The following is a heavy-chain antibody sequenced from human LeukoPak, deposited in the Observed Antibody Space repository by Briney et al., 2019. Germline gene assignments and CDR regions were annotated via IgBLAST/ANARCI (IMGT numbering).Heavy chain of an antibody. D-gene: IGHD6-19*01. CDR3: ARDHPASWYSSGSDWFDP. V-gene: IGHV4-38-2*02. Sequence: PSETLSLTCTVSGYSISSGYYWGWIRQPPGEGLEGIGSIYHSGSTYYNPSLKSRVTISVDTSKNQFSLELSSVTAADTAVYYCARDHPASWYSSGSDWFDPWGQGTLVTVSS. CDR2: IYHSGST. CDR1: GYSISSGYY. J-gene: IGHJ5*02.